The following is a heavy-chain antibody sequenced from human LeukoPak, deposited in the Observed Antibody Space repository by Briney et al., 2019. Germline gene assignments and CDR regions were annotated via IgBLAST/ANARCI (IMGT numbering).Heavy chain of an antibody. CDR3: ARAPILPDIVAPRGGY. CDR1: GFTFSSNY. D-gene: IGHD5-12*01. V-gene: IGHV3-53*01. Sequence: GGSLRLSCAASGFTFSSNYMSWVRQAPGKWLEWVSVIYSGGSTYYADSVKGRFTISRDNSKNTLYLQMNSLRAEDTAVYYCARAPILPDIVAPRGGYWGQGTLVTVSS. J-gene: IGHJ4*02. CDR2: IYSGGST.